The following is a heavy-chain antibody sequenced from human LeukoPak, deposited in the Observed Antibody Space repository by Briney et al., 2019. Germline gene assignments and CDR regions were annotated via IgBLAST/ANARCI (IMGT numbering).Heavy chain of an antibody. D-gene: IGHD4-11*01. V-gene: IGHV3-48*01. J-gene: IGHJ4*02. CDR2: IGSGRTPI. CDR1: GFTFSSSA. CDR3: AREGDTTGTSGTEFDY. Sequence: PGGSLRLSCAASGFTFSSSAMHWVRQAPGKGLEWLSYIGSGRTPIYYSDSVKGRFTVSRDDAGNSLYLQMHSLRADDTAVYYCAREGDTTGTSGTEFDYWGQGVLVTVSS.